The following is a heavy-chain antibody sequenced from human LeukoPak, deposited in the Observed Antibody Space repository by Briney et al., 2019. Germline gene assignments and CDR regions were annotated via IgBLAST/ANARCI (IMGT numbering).Heavy chain of an antibody. D-gene: IGHD2-2*02. CDR2: ISWNSGSI. V-gene: IGHV3-9*01. CDR1: GFTFDDYA. J-gene: IGHJ4*02. CDR3: AIGGYCAGTNCYIAY. Sequence: GRSLRLSCAASGFTFDDYAMHWVRQAPGKGLEWVSGISWNSGSIGYADSVKGRFTISRDNAKNTLYLQMNSLSAEDSAVYYCAIGGYCAGTNCYIAYWGQGTLVTVSS.